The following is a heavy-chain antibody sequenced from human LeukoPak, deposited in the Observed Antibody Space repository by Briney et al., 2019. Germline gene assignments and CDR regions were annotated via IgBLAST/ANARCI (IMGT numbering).Heavy chain of an antibody. D-gene: IGHD6-19*01. CDR2: IYYSGST. CDR3: ARHLRGWYIPYYFDY. Sequence: SETLSLTCTVSGGSISSSSYYWGWIRQPPGKGLEWIGSIYYSGSTYYNPSLKSRVTISVDTSKNQFSLRLSSVTAADTAVYYCARHLRGWYIPYYFDYWGQGTLVTVSS. J-gene: IGHJ4*02. V-gene: IGHV4-39*01. CDR1: GGSISSSSYY.